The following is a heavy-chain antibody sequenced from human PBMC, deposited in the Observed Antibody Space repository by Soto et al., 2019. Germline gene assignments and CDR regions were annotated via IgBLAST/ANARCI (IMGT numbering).Heavy chain of an antibody. CDR3: ARDRGLRDGYNSVLNKGYVPFDY. CDR1: GGTFSSYA. CDR2: IIPIFGTA. V-gene: IGHV1-69*01. D-gene: IGHD5-12*01. Sequence: GASVXVSFKASGGTFSSYAISWVRQAPGQGLDWMEWIIPIFGTANYAQKFQGRVTITADESTSTAYMELSSLRSEDTAVYYCARDRGLRDGYNSVLNKGYVPFDYWGQGTLVTVSS. J-gene: IGHJ4*02.